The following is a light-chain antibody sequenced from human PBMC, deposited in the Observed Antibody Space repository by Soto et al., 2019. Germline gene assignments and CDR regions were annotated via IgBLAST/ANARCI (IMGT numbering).Light chain of an antibody. CDR2: EGS. Sequence: QSALTQPASVSGYPGQSITISCTGTSSDVGSYNLVSWYQQHPCKAPKLMIYEGSKRPSGVSNRFSGSKSGNTASLTISGLQAEDEADYYCCSYAGSREVFGTGTKLTVL. V-gene: IGLV2-23*01. CDR3: CSYAGSREV. CDR1: SSDVGSYNL. J-gene: IGLJ1*01.